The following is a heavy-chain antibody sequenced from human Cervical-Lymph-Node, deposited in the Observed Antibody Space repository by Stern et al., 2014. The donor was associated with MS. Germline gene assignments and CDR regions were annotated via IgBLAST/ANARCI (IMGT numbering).Heavy chain of an antibody. CDR3: ARQRYFDY. J-gene: IGHJ4*02. Sequence: EVQLVQSGPEVKRPGESLKISCQASGYTFTSYWIGWVRQMPGKGLEWIAIIFPGGSDLRYSPSFQGQVAFSADKSSSPADLQWNTRKAGDTAIYYCARQRYFDYWGQGTLVTVSS. CDR2: IFPGGSDL. V-gene: IGHV5-51*01. CDR1: GYTFTSYW.